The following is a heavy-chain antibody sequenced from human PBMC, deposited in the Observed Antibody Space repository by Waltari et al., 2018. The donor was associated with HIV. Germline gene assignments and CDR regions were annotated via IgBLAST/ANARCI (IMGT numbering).Heavy chain of an antibody. V-gene: IGHV3-30*18. Sequence: QVQLVASGGGVVQPRRSLRLSWVASGLPFSSHGKHGVRQAPGKGLEWVAVISYDGSNKYYADSVKGRFTISRDNSKNTLYLQMNSLRAEDTAVYYCAKDRQKIGYYDILTGYLDYWGQGTLVTVSS. J-gene: IGHJ4*02. CDR2: ISYDGSNK. CDR1: GLPFSSHG. D-gene: IGHD3-9*01. CDR3: AKDRQKIGYYDILTGYLDY.